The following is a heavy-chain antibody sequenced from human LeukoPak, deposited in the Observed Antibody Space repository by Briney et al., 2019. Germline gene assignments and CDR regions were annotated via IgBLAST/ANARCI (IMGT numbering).Heavy chain of an antibody. V-gene: IGHV1-2*02. CDR1: GYTFTGYY. CDR2: INSNSGGT. CDR3: ARDPPQYTVTNDY. D-gene: IGHD4-11*01. Sequence: ASVKVSRKASGYTFTGYYIHWVRQAPGQGLEWMGWINSNSGGTNYAQKFQGRVTMTRDTSISTAYMELSRLRSDDTAVYYCARDPPQYTVTNDYWGQGTLVTVSS. J-gene: IGHJ4*02.